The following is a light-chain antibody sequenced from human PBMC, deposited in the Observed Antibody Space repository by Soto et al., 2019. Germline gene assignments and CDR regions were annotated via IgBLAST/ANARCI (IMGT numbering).Light chain of an antibody. J-gene: IGLJ1*01. CDR2: DDN. Sequence: QSVLTQTPSVSAAPGQNVTISCSGSSSNIGGNSVSWYQQLPGTAPKLLIYDDNKRPSGIPDRFSGSKSGTSATLGITGFQTGDEADYYCGSWDSSLSAYVFGTGTKATVL. V-gene: IGLV1-51*01. CDR3: GSWDSSLSAYV. CDR1: SSNIGGNS.